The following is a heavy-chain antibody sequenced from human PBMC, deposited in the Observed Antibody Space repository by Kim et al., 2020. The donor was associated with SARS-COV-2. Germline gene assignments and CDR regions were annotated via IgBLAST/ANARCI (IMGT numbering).Heavy chain of an antibody. D-gene: IGHD4-4*01. J-gene: IGHJ4*02. CDR3: ARSRDYTDY. V-gene: IGHV3-21*01. Sequence: SNYIYYSDSVRGRFTISRDNAKNSVFLQMNSLRGEDTGVYYCARSRDYTDYCGQGTLVTVSS. CDR2: SNYI.